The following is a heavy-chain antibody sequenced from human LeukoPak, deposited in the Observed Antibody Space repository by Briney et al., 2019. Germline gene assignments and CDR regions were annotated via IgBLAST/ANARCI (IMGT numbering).Heavy chain of an antibody. CDR3: ADLGATKVGASYY. J-gene: IGHJ4*02. Sequence: KPGGSLRLSCAASGFTFSSYSMNWVRQAPGKGLEWVSSISSSSSYIYYADSVKGRFTISRDNAKDSLYLQMNSLRAEDTAVYYCADLGATKVGASYYWGQGTLVTVSS. D-gene: IGHD1-26*01. CDR1: GFTFSSYS. V-gene: IGHV3-21*06. CDR2: ISSSSSYI.